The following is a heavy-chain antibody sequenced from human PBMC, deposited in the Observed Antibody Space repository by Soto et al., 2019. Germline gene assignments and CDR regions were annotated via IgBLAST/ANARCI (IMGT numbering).Heavy chain of an antibody. J-gene: IGHJ4*02. V-gene: IGHV1-69*13. CDR3: ARDTYGDPGAFDY. CDR2: IIPIFGTA. Sequence: ASVKVSCKASGGTFSSYAISWVRQAPGQGLEWMGGIIPIFGTANYAQKFQGRVTITADESTSTAYMELGSLRSEDTAVYYCARDTYGDPGAFDYWGQGTLVTVSS. CDR1: GGTFSSYA. D-gene: IGHD4-17*01.